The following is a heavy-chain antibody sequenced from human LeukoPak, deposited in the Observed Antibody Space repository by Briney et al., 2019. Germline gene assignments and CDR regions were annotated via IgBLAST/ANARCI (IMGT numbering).Heavy chain of an antibody. D-gene: IGHD6-13*01. Sequence: ASVKVSCKASGGTFSSYAISWVRQAPGQGLEWMGGITPIFGTANYAQKFQGRVTITADESTSTAYMELSSLRSEDTAVYYCARTAAAGTGGYMDVWGEGTTVTISS. CDR3: ARTAAAGTGGYMDV. V-gene: IGHV1-69*13. CDR1: GGTFSSYA. CDR2: ITPIFGTA. J-gene: IGHJ6*03.